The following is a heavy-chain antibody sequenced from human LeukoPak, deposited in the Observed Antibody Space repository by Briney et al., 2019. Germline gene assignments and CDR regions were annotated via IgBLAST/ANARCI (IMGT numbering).Heavy chain of an antibody. CDR3: ARVYGDYVHWFDP. CDR1: GYSISTSYY. V-gene: IGHV4-38-2*02. Sequence: PSETLSLTCTVSGYSISTSYYWGWIRQPPGKGLEWIGSIYHSGNTYYNPSLKSRVTISVDTSKNQFSLKLSSVTAADTAVYYCARVYGDYVHWFDPWGQGTLVTVSS. J-gene: IGHJ5*02. CDR2: IYHSGNT. D-gene: IGHD4-17*01.